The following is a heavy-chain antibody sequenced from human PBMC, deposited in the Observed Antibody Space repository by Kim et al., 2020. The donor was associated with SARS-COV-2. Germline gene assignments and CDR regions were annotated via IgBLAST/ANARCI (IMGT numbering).Heavy chain of an antibody. J-gene: IGHJ4*02. D-gene: IGHD2-15*01. CDR2: VVSDGSKE. Sequence: GGSLRLSCAASGFTFRTHGMHWVRQAPGKGLEWVALVVSDGSKEYYADSVKGRFTISRDNSKNILSLQMNSLRAEDTAVYYCAKRGFCGSGRCYSFHFDYWGLGTLVTVSS. V-gene: IGHV3-30*18. CDR1: GFTFRTHG. CDR3: AKRGFCGSGRCYSFHFDY.